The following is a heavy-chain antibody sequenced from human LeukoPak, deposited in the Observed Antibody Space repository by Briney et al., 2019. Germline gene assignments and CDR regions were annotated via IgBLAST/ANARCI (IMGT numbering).Heavy chain of an antibody. Sequence: SETLSLTCTVSGGSISSYYWSWIRQPPGKGLEWIGYIYYSGSTYYNPSLKSRVTISVDTSKNQFSLKLSSVTAADTAVYYCAREERQQQYFQHWGQGTLVTVSS. CDR3: AREERQQQYFQH. CDR1: GGSISSYY. D-gene: IGHD6-13*01. CDR2: IYYSGST. V-gene: IGHV4-30-4*01. J-gene: IGHJ1*01.